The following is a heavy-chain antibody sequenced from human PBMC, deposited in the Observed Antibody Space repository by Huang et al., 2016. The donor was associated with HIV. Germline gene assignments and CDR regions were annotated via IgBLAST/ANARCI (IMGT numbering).Heavy chain of an antibody. J-gene: IGHJ5*02. Sequence: EVQLVQSGAEVKKPGESLKISCKGSGYMFTKYWIGWVRQMPGKGLEWMGIIYPRDSYTRYSPSFQGQVTISADKSITTAYLQWSSLKASDTAIYYCARHDGARPGWVDNWGQGTLVTVSS. D-gene: IGHD4-17*01. CDR1: GYMFTKYW. CDR3: ARHDGARPGWVDN. CDR2: IYPRDSYT. V-gene: IGHV5-51*01.